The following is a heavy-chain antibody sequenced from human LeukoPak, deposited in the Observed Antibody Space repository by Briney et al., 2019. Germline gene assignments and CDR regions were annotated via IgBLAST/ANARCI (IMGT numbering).Heavy chain of an antibody. CDR2: ISSSSSYI. CDR3: ARTDGYNYYHAFDI. V-gene: IGHV3-21*01. Sequence: GGSLRLSCAASGFTFSSYSMTWVRQAPGKGLEWVSSISSSSSYIYYADSVKGRFTISRDNAKNSLYLQMNSLRAEDTAVYYCARTDGYNYYHAFDIWGQGTMVTVSS. CDR1: GFTFSSYS. J-gene: IGHJ3*02. D-gene: IGHD5-24*01.